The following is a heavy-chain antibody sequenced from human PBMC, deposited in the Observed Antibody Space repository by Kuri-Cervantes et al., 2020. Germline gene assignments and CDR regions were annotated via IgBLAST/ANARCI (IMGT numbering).Heavy chain of an antibody. CDR2: ISSSSSYI. CDR1: GFTFSSYS. V-gene: IGHV3-21*04. J-gene: IGHJ6*02. CDR3: ARATLAGSFSGMDV. D-gene: IGHD3-10*01. Sequence: GGSLRLSCAASGFTFSSYSMNWVRQAPGKGLEWVSSISSSSSYIYYADSVKGRFTISRDNAKNSLYLQMNSLRAEDTAVYYCARATLAGSFSGMDVRGQGTTVTVSS.